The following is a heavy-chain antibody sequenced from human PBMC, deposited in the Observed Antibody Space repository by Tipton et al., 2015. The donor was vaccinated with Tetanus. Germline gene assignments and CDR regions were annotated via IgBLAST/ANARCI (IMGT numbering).Heavy chain of an antibody. CDR2: ISAYNGNT. Sequence: QLVQSGAEVKKPGASVKVSCKASGYTFTSYGISWVRQAPGQGLEWMGWISAYNGNTNYAQKLQGRVTMTTDTSTSTAYMELRSLRSGDPGGYYCARDRAPDFDIFAGYTRGGAFDIRGQGTMVTVSS. D-gene: IGHD3-9*01. V-gene: IGHV1-18*01. CDR1: GYTFTSYG. CDR3: ARDRAPDFDIFAGYTRGGAFDI. J-gene: IGHJ3*02.